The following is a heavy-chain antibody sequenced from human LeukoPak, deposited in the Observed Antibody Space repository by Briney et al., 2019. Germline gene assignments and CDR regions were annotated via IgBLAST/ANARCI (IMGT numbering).Heavy chain of an antibody. J-gene: IGHJ4*02. D-gene: IGHD3-22*01. V-gene: IGHV3-30-3*01. CDR3: ARDTYYYDSSGVFDY. CDR1: GFTFSSDA. CDR2: ISYDGSNK. Sequence: GRSLRLSCAASGFTFSSDAMHWVRQAPGKGLEWVAVISYDGSNKYYADSVKGRFTISRDNSKNTLYLQMNSLRAEDTAVYYCARDTYYYDSSGVFDYWGQGTLVTVSS.